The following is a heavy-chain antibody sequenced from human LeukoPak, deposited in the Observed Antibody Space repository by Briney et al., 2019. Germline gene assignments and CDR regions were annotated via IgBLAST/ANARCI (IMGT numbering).Heavy chain of an antibody. J-gene: IGHJ4*02. CDR1: GGSTSSYY. D-gene: IGHD3-22*01. CDR3: AGGPDYYDSSGLPY. V-gene: IGHV4-59*01. CDR2: IYYSGST. Sequence: SETLSLTCTVSGGSTSSYYWSWIRQPPGKGLEWIGYIYYSGSTNYNPSLKSRVTISVDTSKNQFSLKLSSVTAADTAVYYCAGGPDYYDSSGLPYWGQGTLVTVSS.